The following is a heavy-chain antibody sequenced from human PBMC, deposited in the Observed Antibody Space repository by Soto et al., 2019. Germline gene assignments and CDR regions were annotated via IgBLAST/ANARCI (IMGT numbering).Heavy chain of an antibody. D-gene: IGHD4-4*01. CDR1: GGSISSSSYY. CDR3: ASDYSKGVDY. V-gene: IGHV4-39*01. J-gene: IGHJ4*02. Sequence: PSETLSLTCTVSGGSISSSSYYWGWIRQPPGKGLEWIGSIYYSGSTYYNPSLKSRVTISVDTSKNQFSLKLSSLTAADTAVYYSASDYSKGVDYWGQGTLVTVSS. CDR2: IYYSGST.